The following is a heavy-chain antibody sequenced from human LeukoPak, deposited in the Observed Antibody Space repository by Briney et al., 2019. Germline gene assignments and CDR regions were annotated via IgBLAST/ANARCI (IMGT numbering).Heavy chain of an antibody. CDR2: IYSGGST. CDR1: GFTFSSNY. Sequence: GGSLRLSCAASGFTFSSNYMSWVRQAPGKGLEWVSVIYSGGSTYYSDSVKGRFTISRDNSKNTLYLQMNSLRAEDTAVYYCARVEGGSYYFDYWGQGTLVTVSS. D-gene: IGHD1-26*01. CDR3: ARVEGGSYYFDY. V-gene: IGHV3-53*01. J-gene: IGHJ4*02.